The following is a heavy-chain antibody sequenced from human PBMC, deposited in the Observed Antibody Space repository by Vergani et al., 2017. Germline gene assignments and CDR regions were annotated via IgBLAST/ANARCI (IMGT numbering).Heavy chain of an antibody. J-gene: IGHJ6*02. CDR1: GFTFSSYE. Sequence: EVQLVESGGGLVQPGGSLRLSCAASGFTFSSYEMNWVRQAPGKGLEWVSYISSSGSTIYYADSVKGRFTISRDNAKNSLYLQMNSLRAEDTAVYYCAIDAGYDFWSGYQKTYYYYGMDVWGQGTTVTVSS. D-gene: IGHD3-3*01. V-gene: IGHV3-48*03. CDR2: ISSSGSTI. CDR3: AIDAGYDFWSGYQKTYYYYGMDV.